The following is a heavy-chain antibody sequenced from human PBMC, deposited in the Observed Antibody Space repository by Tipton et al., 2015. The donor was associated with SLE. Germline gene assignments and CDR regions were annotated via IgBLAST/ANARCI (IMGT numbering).Heavy chain of an antibody. CDR1: GGSISSYY. J-gene: IGHJ4*02. D-gene: IGHD2-15*01. V-gene: IGHV4-59*01. CDR3: ARVGVVVASYFDY. CDR2: IYYSGST. Sequence: LRLSCTVSGGSISSYYWSWIRQPPGKGLEWIGYIYYSGSTNYNPSLKSRVTISVDTSKNQFSLKLSSVTAADTAVYYCARVGVVVASYFDYWGQGTLVTVSS.